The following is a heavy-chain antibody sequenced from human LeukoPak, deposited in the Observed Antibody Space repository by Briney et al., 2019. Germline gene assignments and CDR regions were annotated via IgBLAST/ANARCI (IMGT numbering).Heavy chain of an antibody. D-gene: IGHD5-18*01. CDR1: GYTFTSYY. CDR3: ARDIVMVTYWFDP. V-gene: IGHV1-46*01. CDR2: INPSGGRT. Sequence: ASVKVSCKASGYTFTSYYMHWVRQAPGQGLEWMGIINPSGGRTNYAPKFQGRVTMTRDTATSTVYMELSSLRSDDTAVYYCARDIVMVTYWFDPWGQGTLVTVSS. J-gene: IGHJ5*02.